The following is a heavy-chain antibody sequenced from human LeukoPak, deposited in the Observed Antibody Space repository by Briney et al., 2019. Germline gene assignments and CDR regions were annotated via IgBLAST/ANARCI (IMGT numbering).Heavy chain of an antibody. D-gene: IGHD3-22*01. CDR3: AKAMIVVVISPLGFDY. V-gene: IGHV3-23*01. J-gene: IGHJ4*02. CDR1: GFTFSSYA. Sequence: GGSLRLSCAASGFTFSSYAMSWVRQAPGKGLEWVSAISGSGGSTYYADSEKGRFTISRDNSKNTLYLQMNSLRAEDTAVYYCAKAMIVVVISPLGFDYWGQGTLVTVSS. CDR2: ISGSGGST.